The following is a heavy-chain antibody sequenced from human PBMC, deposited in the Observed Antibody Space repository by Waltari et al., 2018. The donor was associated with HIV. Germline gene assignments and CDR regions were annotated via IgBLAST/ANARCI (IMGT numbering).Heavy chain of an antibody. CDR1: GYTFTGYY. CDR2: IDPNSGGT. Sequence: QVQLVQSGAEVKKPGASVKVSCKASGYTFTGYYMPCVRQPPGQGLEWMGWIDPNSGGTNYAQKFQGRVTMTRDTSISTAYMELSRLRSDDTAVYYCARGDPSGSYWGNAFDIWGQGTMVTVSS. J-gene: IGHJ3*02. V-gene: IGHV1-2*02. CDR3: ARGDPSGSYWGNAFDI. D-gene: IGHD1-26*01.